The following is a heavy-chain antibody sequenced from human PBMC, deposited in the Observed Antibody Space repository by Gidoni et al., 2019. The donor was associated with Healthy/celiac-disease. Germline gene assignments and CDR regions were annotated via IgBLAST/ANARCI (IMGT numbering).Heavy chain of an antibody. Sequence: QVQLVESGGGVVQPGRSLRLSCAASGFPFSSYALHWVRKAPGKGLEWVAVISYDGSNKYYADSVKGRFTITRDNSKNTLYLQMNSLRAEDTAVYYCARELYYDILTGYYKDYYYYGMDVWGQGTTVTVSS. CDR1: GFPFSSYA. CDR3: ARELYYDILTGYYKDYYYYGMDV. V-gene: IGHV3-30-3*01. D-gene: IGHD3-9*01. J-gene: IGHJ6*02. CDR2: ISYDGSNK.